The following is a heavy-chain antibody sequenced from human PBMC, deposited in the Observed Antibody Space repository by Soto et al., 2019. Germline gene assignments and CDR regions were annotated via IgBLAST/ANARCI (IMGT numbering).Heavy chain of an antibody. D-gene: IGHD3-22*01. J-gene: IGHJ4*02. Sequence: QVKLVQSGAEVRKPGSSVRVFCKASGGSFNRHTISWVRQAPGQGLEWMGGVRTIFGTGNHAQKFQGRVTIIADESTSKVYMELSSLRSDDTAIYYCARGWGYDSTDYYYAYWGQGTLVIVSS. CDR3: ARGWGYDSTDYYYAY. CDR2: VRTIFGTG. CDR1: GGSFNRHT. V-gene: IGHV1-69*01.